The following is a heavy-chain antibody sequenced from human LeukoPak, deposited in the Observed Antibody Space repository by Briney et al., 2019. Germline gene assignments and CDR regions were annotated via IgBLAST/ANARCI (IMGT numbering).Heavy chain of an antibody. J-gene: IGHJ4*02. CDR2: IYPGDSDT. CDR1: GYSFANYW. D-gene: IGHD3-22*01. CDR3: TRGVDSSAYL. Sequence: GESLKISCKGFGYSFANYWIGWVRQMPGKGLEWMGIIYPGDSDTRYGPSFQGQVTISADRSISTAYLQWSSLKASDTTMYYCTRGVDSSAYLWGQGTLVTVSS. V-gene: IGHV5-51*01.